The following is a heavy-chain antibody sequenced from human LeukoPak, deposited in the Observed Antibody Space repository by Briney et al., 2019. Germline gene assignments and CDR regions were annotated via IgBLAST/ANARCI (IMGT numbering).Heavy chain of an antibody. CDR2: ILYSGST. CDR3: ARRVGIAGMFDY. D-gene: IGHD6-13*01. CDR1: GGSMSNYY. Sequence: PSETLSLTCTVSGGSMSNYYWGWIRQAPGKGLEWIGYILYSGSTYYNPSLKSRVTISLDTSKNQFSLKFSSVTAADTAVYYCARRVGIAGMFDYWGQGALVTVSS. J-gene: IGHJ4*02. V-gene: IGHV4-59*08.